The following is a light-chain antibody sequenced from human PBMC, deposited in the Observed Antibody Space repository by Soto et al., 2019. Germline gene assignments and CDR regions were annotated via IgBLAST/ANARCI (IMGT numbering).Light chain of an antibody. CDR3: SSYARSNTLL. J-gene: IGLJ2*01. Sequence: QSALTQPASVSGSPGQSITISCTGTSSYVGGYNFVSWYQQYPGKAPKLMIYDVTNRPSGVSNRFSGSKSGNTASLTISGLQAEDEADYYCSSYARSNTLLFGGGTQLTVL. V-gene: IGLV2-14*03. CDR1: SSYVGGYNF. CDR2: DVT.